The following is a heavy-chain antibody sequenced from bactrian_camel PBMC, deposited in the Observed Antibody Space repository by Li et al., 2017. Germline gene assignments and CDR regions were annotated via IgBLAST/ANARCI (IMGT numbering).Heavy chain of an antibody. Sequence: VQLVESGGGSAQAGETLRLSCVASGYTYYSSTCIGWFRQAPGKEEREGVAAIYTGGTTTYYAVSVKGRFTISQDNAKNTVYLQMNSLKPDDTAMYYCAPCGYPDFGGQGTQVTVS. CDR1: GYTYYSSTC. J-gene: IGHJ4*01. CDR3: APCGYPDF. D-gene: IGHD2*01. V-gene: IGHV3S40*01. CDR2: IYTGGTTT.